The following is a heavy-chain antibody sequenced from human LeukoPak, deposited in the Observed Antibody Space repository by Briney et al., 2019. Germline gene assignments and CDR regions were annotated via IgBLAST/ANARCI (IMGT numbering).Heavy chain of an antibody. CDR3: ASDWGLSQLEYCSNTNCYMGAFDI. D-gene: IGHD2-2*02. CDR2: INPNSGGT. J-gene: IGHJ3*02. Sequence: ASVKVSCKASGYXFTGYYIHWVRQPPGQGLEWMGWINPNSGGTNYAQKIQGRATMTRDTSISTAYMELSRLRSDDTAVYYCASDWGLSQLEYCSNTNCYMGAFDIWGQGTMVTVSS. V-gene: IGHV1-2*02. CDR1: GYXFTGYY.